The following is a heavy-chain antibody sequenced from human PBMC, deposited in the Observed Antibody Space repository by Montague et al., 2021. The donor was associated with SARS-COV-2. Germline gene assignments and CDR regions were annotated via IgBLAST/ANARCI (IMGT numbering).Heavy chain of an antibody. Sequence: SLRLSCAASGFTFSSYWMSWVRQAPGKELEWVANIKQDGSEKYYVDSVKGRFTISRDNAKNSLYLQMNSLRAEDTAVYYCARDGIAAAGKYYYYGMDVWGQGTTVTVSS. D-gene: IGHD6-13*01. CDR2: IKQDGSEK. V-gene: IGHV3-7*01. CDR3: ARDGIAAAGKYYYYGMDV. J-gene: IGHJ6*02. CDR1: GFTFSSYW.